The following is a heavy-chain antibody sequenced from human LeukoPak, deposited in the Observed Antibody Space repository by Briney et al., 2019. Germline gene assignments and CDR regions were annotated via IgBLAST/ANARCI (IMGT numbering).Heavy chain of an antibody. CDR1: GFTFSNYT. D-gene: IGHD4-17*01. CDR2: ISYDGNNK. Sequence: RGSLRLSCAASGFTFSNYTMHWVRQAPGKGLQWVAVISYDGNNKYYADSVKGRFTISRDNSKNTPYLQMNSLRVEDTAVYYCAREITVTAADYGMDVWGQGTTVTVSS. CDR3: AREITVTAADYGMDV. J-gene: IGHJ6*02. V-gene: IGHV3-30-3*01.